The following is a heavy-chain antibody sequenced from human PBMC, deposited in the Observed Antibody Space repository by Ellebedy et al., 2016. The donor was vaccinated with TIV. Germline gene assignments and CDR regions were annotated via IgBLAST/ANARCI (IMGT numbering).Heavy chain of an antibody. CDR1: GYTFTSYY. J-gene: IGHJ4*02. V-gene: IGHV1-46*01. CDR3: ARPSRPGYNYGPDF. CDR2: INPTGGTT. D-gene: IGHD5-18*01. Sequence: AASVKVSCKASGYTFTSYYIHWVRQAPGQGLEWMGIINPTGGTTTYAQKFQGRVAMTRDTSTSTIYMELSSLRSEDTAMYYCARPSRPGYNYGPDFWGQGTLVSVSP.